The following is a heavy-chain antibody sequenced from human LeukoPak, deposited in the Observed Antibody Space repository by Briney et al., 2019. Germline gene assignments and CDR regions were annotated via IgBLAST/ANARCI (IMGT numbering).Heavy chain of an antibody. V-gene: IGHV4-34*01. J-gene: IGHJ4*02. D-gene: IGHD5-24*01. Sequence: SQTLSPTCALYGGSFTAYCCGCIRHRPGGRREWSGEINHSRSTDYNPSLKSRVTMSVDTSRNQFSLKLSSVTAADAAVYYCVRADGRDGYKGLVYQWGQGTLVTVSS. CDR2: INHSRST. CDR1: GGSFTAYC. CDR3: VRADGRDGYKGLVYQ.